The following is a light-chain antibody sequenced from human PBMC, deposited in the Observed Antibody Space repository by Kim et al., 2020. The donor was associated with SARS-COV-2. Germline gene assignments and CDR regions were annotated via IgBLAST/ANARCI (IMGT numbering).Light chain of an antibody. Sequence: PWKTVSITCGGDNIGTKRVHWYQQKPGQAPVLVIFYDGDRPSGIPERFSGSNSGNTATLTISRVEAGDEADYYCQVWDNSSDHPAVFGTGTKVTVL. CDR3: QVWDNSSDHPAV. V-gene: IGLV3-21*04. CDR2: YDG. CDR1: NIGTKR. J-gene: IGLJ1*01.